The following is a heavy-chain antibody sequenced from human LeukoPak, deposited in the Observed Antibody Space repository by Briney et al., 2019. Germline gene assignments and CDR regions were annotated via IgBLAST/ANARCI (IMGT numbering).Heavy chain of an antibody. CDR3: TRVRVIVATHDAFDI. Sequence: GGSLRLSCTASGFTFGDYAMSWVRQAPGKGLEWVGFIRSKAYGGTTEYAASAKGRFTISRDDSKSIAYLQMNSLKTEDTAVYYCTRVRVIVATHDAFDIWGQGTMVTVSS. CDR2: IRSKAYGGTT. D-gene: IGHD5-12*01. J-gene: IGHJ3*02. CDR1: GFTFGDYA. V-gene: IGHV3-49*04.